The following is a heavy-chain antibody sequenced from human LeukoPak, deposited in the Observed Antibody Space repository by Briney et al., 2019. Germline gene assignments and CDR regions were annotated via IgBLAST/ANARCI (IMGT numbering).Heavy chain of an antibody. D-gene: IGHD2-21*01. CDR1: GVTFSRYA. J-gene: IGHJ6*02. CDR2: ISGSGAST. CDR3: AKDGQGILVGMDV. V-gene: IGHV3-23*01. Sequence: GGSLRLSCAASGVTFSRYAMSWVRQAPGKGLEWVSAISGSGASTYYAESMKGRITISRDNSMDMVFLQMNSLRVEDTAVYYCAKDGQGILVGMDVRGQGTTVTVSS.